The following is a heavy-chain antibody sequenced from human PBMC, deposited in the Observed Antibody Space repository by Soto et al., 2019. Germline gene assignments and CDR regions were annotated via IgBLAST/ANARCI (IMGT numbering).Heavy chain of an antibody. Sequence: GGSLRLSCAASGFTFSSYSMNWVRQAPGKGLEWVSSISSSSSYIYYADSVKGRFTISRDNAKNSLYLQMNSLRAEDTAVYYYARDGHYDFWSGCPDYWGQGTLVTVSS. CDR1: GFTFSSYS. V-gene: IGHV3-21*01. J-gene: IGHJ4*02. D-gene: IGHD3-3*01. CDR3: ARDGHYDFWSGCPDY. CDR2: ISSSSSYI.